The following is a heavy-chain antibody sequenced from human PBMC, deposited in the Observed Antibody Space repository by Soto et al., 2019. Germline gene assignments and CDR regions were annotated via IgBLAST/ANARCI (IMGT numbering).Heavy chain of an antibody. J-gene: IGHJ4*02. CDR3: ARLDGYHQCFAY. V-gene: IGHV4-59*08. D-gene: IGHD5-12*01. Sequence: SETLSLTCTVSGGSISSHYWSWIRQPPGQGLEWIGYIYYSGSTNYNPSLKSRVTISVDTSKSQFSLRLSSVTAADTAVYFCARLDGYHQCFAYGGQGARFTASS. CDR1: GGSISSHY. CDR2: IYYSGST.